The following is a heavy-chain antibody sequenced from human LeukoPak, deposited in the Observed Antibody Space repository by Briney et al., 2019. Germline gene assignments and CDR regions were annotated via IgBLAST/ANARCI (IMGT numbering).Heavy chain of an antibody. CDR2: INAGNGNT. D-gene: IGHD2-15*01. CDR3: ARDGPLLEAFDI. CDR1: GYTFTSYA. V-gene: IGHV1-3*01. Sequence: ASVKVSCKASGYTFTSYAMHWVRQAPGQRLEWMGWINAGNGNTKYSQKFQGRVTITRDTSASTAYMELSSLRSEDTAVYYCARDGPLLEAFDIWGQGTMVTVSS. J-gene: IGHJ3*02.